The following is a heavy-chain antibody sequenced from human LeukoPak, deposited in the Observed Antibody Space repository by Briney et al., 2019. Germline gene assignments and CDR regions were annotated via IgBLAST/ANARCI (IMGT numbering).Heavy chain of an antibody. D-gene: IGHD4-17*01. CDR2: ISGSGAST. J-gene: IGHJ4*02. CDR3: AKVMTAVTSGFDY. Sequence: GGSLRLSCAASGFTFSSYVMNWVRQAPGKGLEWVSAISGSGASTYYADSVQGRFTISRDNSKNTVYLQMNGLRAEDTAVYYCAKVMTAVTSGFDYWGQGTLVTVSS. CDR1: GFTFSSYV. V-gene: IGHV3-23*01.